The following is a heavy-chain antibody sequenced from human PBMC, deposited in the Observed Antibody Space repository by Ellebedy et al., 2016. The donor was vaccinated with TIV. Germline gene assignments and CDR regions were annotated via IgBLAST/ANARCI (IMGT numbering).Heavy chain of an antibody. CDR3: ARGACADCFVIDS. CDR1: GFTLNNFG. Sequence: GESLKISCEASGFTLNNFGMHWVRQSPGKGLEWVAVMGFGTANIYYADAVKGRFPVSRDNAKNSLYLQMNSLRAEDTAFYYCARGACADCFVIDSWGQGTLVTVSS. V-gene: IGHV3-33*01. J-gene: IGHJ4*02. D-gene: IGHD2-21*02. CDR2: MGFGTANI.